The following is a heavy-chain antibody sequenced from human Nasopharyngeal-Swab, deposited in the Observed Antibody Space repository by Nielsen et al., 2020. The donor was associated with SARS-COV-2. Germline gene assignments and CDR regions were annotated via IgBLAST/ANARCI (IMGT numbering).Heavy chain of an antibody. CDR3: ARGQGSYYYYYMDV. V-gene: IGHV4-59*01. CDR2: LSYSGST. J-gene: IGHJ6*03. Sequence: WIRQPPGKGLEWIGYLSYSGSTNYNPSLKSRVTISVDTSKNQFSLKLSSVTAADTAVYYCARGQGSYYYYYMDVWGKGTTVTVSS.